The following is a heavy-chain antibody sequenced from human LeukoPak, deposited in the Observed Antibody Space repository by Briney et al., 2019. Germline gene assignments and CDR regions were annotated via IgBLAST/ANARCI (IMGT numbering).Heavy chain of an antibody. CDR2: LYYSVST. Sequence: SETLSLTCTVSGGSFSSTTYYWGWVRQPPGRGLEWIGSLYYSVSTHYNPSLKSRVTISADTSKNQFSLKLNSVTAADTAVYYCGRLGRSAYYYGMDVWGQGTTVTVSS. CDR1: GGSFSSTTYY. CDR3: GRLGRSAYYYGMDV. D-gene: IGHD3-10*01. J-gene: IGHJ6*02. V-gene: IGHV4-39*01.